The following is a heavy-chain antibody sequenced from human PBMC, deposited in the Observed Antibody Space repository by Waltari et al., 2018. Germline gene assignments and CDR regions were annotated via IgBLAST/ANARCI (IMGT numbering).Heavy chain of an antibody. CDR2: IYSGGST. V-gene: IGHV3-66*02. Sequence: EVQLVESGGGLVQPGGSLRLYCAASGFTVSSNYMSWVRQAPGKGLELVSIIYSGGSTNYADSVKGRFTTSRDNSKNTLYLQMNSLRGEDSAVYYCARDRDRNGFDYWGQGTLVTVSS. CDR3: ARDRDRNGFDY. CDR1: GFTVSSNY. J-gene: IGHJ4*02. D-gene: IGHD2-8*01.